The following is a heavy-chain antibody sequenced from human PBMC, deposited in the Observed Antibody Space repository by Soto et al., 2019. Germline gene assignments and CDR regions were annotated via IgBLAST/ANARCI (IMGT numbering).Heavy chain of an antibody. CDR3: AREAAAAGRYYYYGMDV. CDR2: ISSSSSYI. J-gene: IGHJ6*02. D-gene: IGHD6-13*01. CDR1: GFTFSSYS. Sequence: GGSLRLSCAASGFTFSSYSMNWVRQAPGKGLDWVSSISSSSSYIYYADSVKGRFTISRDNAKNSLYLQMNSLRAEDTAVYYCAREAAAAGRYYYYGMDVWGQGTTVTVSS. V-gene: IGHV3-21*01.